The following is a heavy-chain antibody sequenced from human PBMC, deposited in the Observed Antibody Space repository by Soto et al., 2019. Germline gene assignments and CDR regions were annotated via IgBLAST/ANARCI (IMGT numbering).Heavy chain of an antibody. CDR1: GGTFSSYA. D-gene: IGHD3-3*01. V-gene: IGHV1-69*06. J-gene: IGHJ6*02. CDR3: AKDLKVLPGYYLSFYYYAIDV. Sequence: SVKVSCKASGGTFSSYAITWVRQAPGQGPEWMGGIIPIFGTAKYAEKFQGRVTITADKSTSTAYMELSSLRSEDTAVYYCAKDLKVLPGYYLSFYYYAIDVWGQGTRVTVSS. CDR2: IIPIFGTA.